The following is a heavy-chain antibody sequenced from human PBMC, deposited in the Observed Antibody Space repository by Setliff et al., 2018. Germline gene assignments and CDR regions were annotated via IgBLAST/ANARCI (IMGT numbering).Heavy chain of an antibody. J-gene: IGHJ4*02. Sequence: SETLSLTCTVSGDSIYNQFWSWVRQPPGKGLQWIGYIYSAGSTNYNPSLKSRDTISIDTSKNQFSLNLNSVTAADTAIYYCARGLNSDSWTFAYWGQGSLVTVSS. CDR2: IYSAGST. CDR1: GDSIYNQF. CDR3: ARGLNSDSWTFAY. V-gene: IGHV4-4*08. D-gene: IGHD2-15*01.